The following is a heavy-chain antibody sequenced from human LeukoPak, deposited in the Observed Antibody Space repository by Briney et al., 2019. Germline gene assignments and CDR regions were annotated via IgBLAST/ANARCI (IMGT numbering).Heavy chain of an antibody. CDR3: VRGNPFGGY. Sequence: PGGSLRLSCAASGFTLSSYWMIWVRQAPGKGLEWVAKIKQDGSEISYVDSVKGRFTISRDNAKNSLYLQMNSLRAEDTAVYYCVRGNPFGGYWGQGTLVTVSS. CDR2: IKQDGSEI. CDR1: GFTLSSYW. D-gene: IGHD2-15*01. J-gene: IGHJ4*02. V-gene: IGHV3-7*03.